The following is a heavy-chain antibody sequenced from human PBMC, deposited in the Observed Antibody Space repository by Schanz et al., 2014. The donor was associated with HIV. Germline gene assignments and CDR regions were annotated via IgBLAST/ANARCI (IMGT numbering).Heavy chain of an antibody. CDR3: ARDLRVVPAASDNWFDP. CDR1: GYTFSHYG. Sequence: QVQLVQSGAEVKKPGASVKVSCKASGYTFSHYGITWVRQAPGQGPEWMGWISAYNGNTNYAQKIQGRVTMTTDTSTSTAYMELRSLTSDDTAVYYCARDLRVVPAASDNWFDPWGQGTLVTVSS. V-gene: IGHV1-18*01. D-gene: IGHD2-2*01. CDR2: ISAYNGNT. J-gene: IGHJ5*02.